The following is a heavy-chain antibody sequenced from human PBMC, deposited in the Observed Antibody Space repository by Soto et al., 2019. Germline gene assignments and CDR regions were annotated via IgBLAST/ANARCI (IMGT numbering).Heavy chain of an antibody. CDR1: GGSISSYY. D-gene: IGHD3-3*01. V-gene: IGHV4-59*08. CDR3: ARRDLYYYYMDV. Sequence: SETLSLTCTVSGGSISSYYWSWIRQPPGKGLEWIGYIYYSGSTNYDPSLKSRVTISVDTSKNQFSLKLSSVTAADTAVYYCARRDLYYYYMDVWGKGTTVTVSS. CDR2: IYYSGST. J-gene: IGHJ6*03.